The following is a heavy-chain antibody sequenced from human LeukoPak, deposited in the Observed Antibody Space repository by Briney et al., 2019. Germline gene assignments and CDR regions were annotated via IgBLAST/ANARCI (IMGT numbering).Heavy chain of an antibody. CDR3: ARSHNPYDYGDYAYFDY. Sequence: ASMKVSCKASGYTFTSYGISWVRQAPGQGLEWMGWISAYNGNTNYAQKLQGRVTMTTDTSTSTAYMELRNLRSDDTAVYYCARSHNPYDYGDYAYFDYWGQGTLVTVSS. CDR2: ISAYNGNT. CDR1: GYTFTSYG. V-gene: IGHV1-18*01. J-gene: IGHJ4*02. D-gene: IGHD4-17*01.